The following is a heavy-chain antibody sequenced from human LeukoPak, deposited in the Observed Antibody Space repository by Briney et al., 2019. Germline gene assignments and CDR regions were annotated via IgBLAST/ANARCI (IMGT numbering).Heavy chain of an antibody. J-gene: IGHJ5*02. CDR1: GGSISSSSYF. CDR2: IYYSGST. Sequence: SETLSLTCTVSGGSISSSSYFWGWIRQPPGKGLEWIGSIYYSGSTYYNPSLKSRVTISVDTSKNQFSLKLSSVTAADTAVYYCATMFYSCGRCQWFDPWGQGTLVTVSS. CDR3: ATMFYSCGRCQWFDP. V-gene: IGHV4-39*01. D-gene: IGHD6-19*01.